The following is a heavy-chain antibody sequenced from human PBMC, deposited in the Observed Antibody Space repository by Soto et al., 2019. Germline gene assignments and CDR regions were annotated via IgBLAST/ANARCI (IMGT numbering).Heavy chain of an antibody. V-gene: IGHV1-3*05. Sequence: QVQLVQSGAEEKKPGASVKVSCKASGYTFTSYDMHWVRQAPGQRLEWMGWINAGNGNTKYSQKFQGRVTITRDTSASTVYMELSSLRSEDTAVYSCARDKITGILDYWGQGTLVTVSS. CDR3: ARDKITGILDY. CDR1: GYTFTSYD. D-gene: IGHD1-20*01. CDR2: INAGNGNT. J-gene: IGHJ4*02.